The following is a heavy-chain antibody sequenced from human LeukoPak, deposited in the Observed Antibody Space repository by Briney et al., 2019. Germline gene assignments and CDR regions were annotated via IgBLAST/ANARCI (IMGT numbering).Heavy chain of an antibody. J-gene: IGHJ4*02. CDR3: AMLCSSDFSLFDY. D-gene: IGHD6-19*01. CDR1: GYRFTNYC. CDR2: IYPDDSDI. V-gene: IGHV5-51*01. Sequence: GSALKIFSKGSGYRFTNYCNGWVRQLPRKGVEWMAIIYPDDSDIRYNPSFQGQVTISADKSISTAYLQWSSLKDSDTAIYYCAMLCSSDFSLFDYWVQGTLVTVSS.